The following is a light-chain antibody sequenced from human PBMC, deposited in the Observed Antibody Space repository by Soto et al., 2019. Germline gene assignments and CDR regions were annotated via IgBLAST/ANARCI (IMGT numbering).Light chain of an antibody. J-gene: IGLJ3*02. CDR1: SSNIGNNY. Sequence: QSVLTQPPSMSAAPGQKVTISCSGSSSNIGNNYVSWYQQLPGTAPKLLIYDNDERPSGIPDRFSGSKSGTSVTLAITGLQTEDEADYYCGTWDNSLSAWVFGGGTQLTVL. CDR3: GTWDNSLSAWV. V-gene: IGLV1-51*01. CDR2: DND.